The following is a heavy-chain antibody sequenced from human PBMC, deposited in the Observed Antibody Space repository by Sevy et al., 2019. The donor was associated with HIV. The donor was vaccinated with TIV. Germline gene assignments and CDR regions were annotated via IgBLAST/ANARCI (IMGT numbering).Heavy chain of an antibody. V-gene: IGHV4-39*01. CDR3: ATHALSITIFGVVTRNWFDP. CDR2: IYYSGST. D-gene: IGHD3-3*01. Sequence: SETLSLTCTVSGGSISRNSHYWGWIRQPPGKGLEWIGSIYYSGSTYYNPSLKSRVTITGDTSKNQFSLKLSSVTAADTAVYYCATHALSITIFGVVTRNWFDPWGQGTLVTVSS. CDR1: GGSISRNSHY. J-gene: IGHJ5*02.